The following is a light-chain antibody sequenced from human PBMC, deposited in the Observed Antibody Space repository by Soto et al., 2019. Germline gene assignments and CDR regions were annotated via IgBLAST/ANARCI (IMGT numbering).Light chain of an antibody. CDR1: QSVNNF. Sequence: EVVLTQSPATLSLSPGDRATLSCRASQSVNNFLAWYQQKPGQTPRLLIYDASKRATGIPGRFSGSGSGTDFTLTISSLEPEDFAVYYCQQRSNWPPAHSFGGGTKVDIK. J-gene: IGKJ4*01. CDR3: QQRSNWPPAHS. CDR2: DAS. V-gene: IGKV3-11*01.